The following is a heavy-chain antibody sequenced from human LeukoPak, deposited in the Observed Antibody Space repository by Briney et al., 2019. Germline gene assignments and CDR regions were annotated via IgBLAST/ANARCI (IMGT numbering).Heavy chain of an antibody. J-gene: IGHJ3*02. Sequence: SETLSLTCAVYGGSFSGYYWSWIRQPPGKGLEWIGEINHSGSTNYNPSLKSRVTISVDTSKNQFSLKLSSVTAADTAVYYCARHRGKVVVPAALRGAFDIWGQGTMVTVSS. D-gene: IGHD2-2*01. CDR3: ARHRGKVVVPAALRGAFDI. V-gene: IGHV4-34*01. CDR2: INHSGST. CDR1: GGSFSGYY.